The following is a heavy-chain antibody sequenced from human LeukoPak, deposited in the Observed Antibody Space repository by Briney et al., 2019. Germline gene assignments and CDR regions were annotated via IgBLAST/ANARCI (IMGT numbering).Heavy chain of an antibody. Sequence: SETLSLTCTVSGGSISSSSYYWAWIRQPPGKGLEWIGSIYYSGSTHYNPSLKSRVTIPVDTSKNEFSLKLTSVTAADTAVYYCARNNTLMMYPRGGEDKGFDYWGQGTLVTVSS. CDR2: IYYSGST. V-gene: IGHV4-39*01. D-gene: IGHD2-8*01. CDR3: ARNNTLMMYPRGGEDKGFDY. CDR1: GGSISSSSYY. J-gene: IGHJ4*02.